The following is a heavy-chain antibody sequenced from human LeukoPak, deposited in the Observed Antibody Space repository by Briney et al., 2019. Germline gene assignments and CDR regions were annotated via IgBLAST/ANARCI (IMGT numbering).Heavy chain of an antibody. Sequence: SETLSLTCSVSGGSITNYYWSWIRQPPGKGLECIGYIYYSGSTNYNPSLKSRVTISLHTSKNQFSLKLNSVTAADTAVYYCARGVPYGPSYEFFDYWGQGTLVTVSS. CDR3: ARGVPYGPSYEFFDY. CDR2: IYYSGST. CDR1: GGSITNYY. V-gene: IGHV4-59*01. J-gene: IGHJ4*02. D-gene: IGHD3-10*01.